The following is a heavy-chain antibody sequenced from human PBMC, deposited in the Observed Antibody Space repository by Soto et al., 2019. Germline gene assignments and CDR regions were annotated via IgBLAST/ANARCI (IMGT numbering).Heavy chain of an antibody. CDR3: ARIKFIAARRVNWFDP. Sequence: SVKVSCKASGGTFSSYAISWVRQAPGQGLEWMGGIIPIFGTANYAQKFQGRVTITADESTSTAYMELSSLRSEDTAVYYCARIKFIAARRVNWFDPWGQGTLVTVSS. V-gene: IGHV1-69*13. J-gene: IGHJ5*02. CDR2: IIPIFGTA. CDR1: GGTFSSYA. D-gene: IGHD6-6*01.